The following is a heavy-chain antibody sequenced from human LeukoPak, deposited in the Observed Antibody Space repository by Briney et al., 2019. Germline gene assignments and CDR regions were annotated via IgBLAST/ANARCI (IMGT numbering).Heavy chain of an antibody. CDR1: GGSISSYY. Sequence: PSETLSRTCTVSGGSISSYYWSWIRQPPGKGLEWIGYIYYSGSTNYNPSLKSRVTISVDTSKNQFSLKLSSVTAADTAVYYCARDIRGYSYGFDYWGQGTLVTVSS. D-gene: IGHD5-18*01. V-gene: IGHV4-59*01. CDR3: ARDIRGYSYGFDY. J-gene: IGHJ4*02. CDR2: IYYSGST.